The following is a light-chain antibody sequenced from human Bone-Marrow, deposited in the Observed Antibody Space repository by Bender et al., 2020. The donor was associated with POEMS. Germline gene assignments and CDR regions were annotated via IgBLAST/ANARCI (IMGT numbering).Light chain of an antibody. CDR3: QSYDNSLGGWV. Sequence: QSVLTQPPSVSAAPGQRVTISCSGSSSNIGNIYVSWYQQLPGTAPKLLIYGYNNRPSGVPDRFSGSKSGTSASLAITGLQAEDEGDYYCQSYDNSLGGWVFGGGTKLTVL. V-gene: IGLV1-40*01. CDR1: SSNIGNIY. CDR2: GYN. J-gene: IGLJ3*02.